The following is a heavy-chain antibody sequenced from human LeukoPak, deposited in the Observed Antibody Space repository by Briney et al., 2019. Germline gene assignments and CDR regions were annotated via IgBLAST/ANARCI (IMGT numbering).Heavy chain of an antibody. D-gene: IGHD2-15*01. V-gene: IGHV3-30-3*01. J-gene: IGHJ6*02. CDR2: ISYDGSNK. CDR1: GFTFSSYA. Sequence: PGGSLRLSCAASGFTFSSYAMHWVRQAPGKGLEWVAVISYDGSNKYYADSVKGRFTISRDNSKNTLYLQMNSLRAEDTAVYYCARGGRIFYYYYGMDVWGQGTTVTVSS. CDR3: ARGGRIFYYYYGMDV.